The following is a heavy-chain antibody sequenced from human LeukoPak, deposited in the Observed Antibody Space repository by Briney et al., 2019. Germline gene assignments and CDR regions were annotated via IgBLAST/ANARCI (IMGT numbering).Heavy chain of an antibody. V-gene: IGHV3-33*03. Sequence: GGSLRLSCAASGFTFSSYGMHWVRQAPGKRLEWVAVIWYDGSNKYYADSVKGRFTISRDNSKNTLYLQMNSLRAEDTAVYYCASGGKCGESSFDYWGQGTLVTVSS. J-gene: IGHJ4*02. CDR1: GFTFSSYG. D-gene: IGHD3-10*01. CDR2: IWYDGSNK. CDR3: ASGGKCGESSFDY.